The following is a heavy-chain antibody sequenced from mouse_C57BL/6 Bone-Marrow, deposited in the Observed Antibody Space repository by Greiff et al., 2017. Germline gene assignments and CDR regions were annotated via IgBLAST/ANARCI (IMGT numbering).Heavy chain of an antibody. CDR3: TTHSKPYFDY. Sequence: EVQLQQSGAELVRPGASVKLSCTASGFNIKDDYMHWVKQRPEQGLEWIGWIDPENGDTEYASKFQGKATITADTSSNPAYLQLSSLTSEDTAVYYCTTHSKPYFDYWGQGTTLTVSS. CDR2: IDPENGDT. D-gene: IGHD2-5*01. J-gene: IGHJ2*01. CDR1: GFNIKDDY. V-gene: IGHV14-4*01.